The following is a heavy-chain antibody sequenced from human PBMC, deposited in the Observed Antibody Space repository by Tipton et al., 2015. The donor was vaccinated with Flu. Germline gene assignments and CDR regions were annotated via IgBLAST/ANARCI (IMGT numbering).Heavy chain of an antibody. J-gene: IGHJ6*02. D-gene: IGHD3-10*01. CDR2: IHREGTS. CDR1: GDSIDSRYY. CDR3: ARDQGFGAGLTYDYYGMDV. Sequence: TLSLTCSVSGDSIDSRYYWGLIRQPPGKGLEWIGNIHREGTSYYNPSLKSRVTMSIDRSKNQFSLKMRSVTASDTAVYYCARDQGFGAGLTYDYYGMDVWGQGTTVNVSS. V-gene: IGHV4-38-2*02.